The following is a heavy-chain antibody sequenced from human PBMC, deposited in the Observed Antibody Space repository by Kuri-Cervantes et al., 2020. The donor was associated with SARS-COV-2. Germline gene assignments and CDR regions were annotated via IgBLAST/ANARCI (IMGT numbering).Heavy chain of an antibody. V-gene: IGHV4-61*08. CDR2: FYDTGST. CDR3: ASASGYDFPLYY. D-gene: IGHD5-12*01. CDR1: GGSISSGDYY. J-gene: IGHJ4*02. Sequence: SETLSLTCTVSGGSISSGDYYWSWIRQPPGKGLEWIGDFYDTGSTNYNPSLESRVTISVDTSKNQFSLKLSSVTAADTAVYYCASASGYDFPLYYWGQGTLVTVSS.